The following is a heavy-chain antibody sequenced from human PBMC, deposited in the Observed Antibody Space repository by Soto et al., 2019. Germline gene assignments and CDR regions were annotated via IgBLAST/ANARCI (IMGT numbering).Heavy chain of an antibody. Sequence: QVQLQQWGAGLLKPSETRSLTCAVYGGSFSGYYWTWIRQPPGTGLAWIGEINHSGSTNYNPSLKSRVTISVDTSKNQFSLKLTSVTAADTAVYYCARDKITGLFDYWGQGTLVTVSS. CDR2: INHSGST. D-gene: IGHD2-8*02. J-gene: IGHJ4*02. CDR3: ARDKITGLFDY. V-gene: IGHV4-34*01. CDR1: GGSFSGYY.